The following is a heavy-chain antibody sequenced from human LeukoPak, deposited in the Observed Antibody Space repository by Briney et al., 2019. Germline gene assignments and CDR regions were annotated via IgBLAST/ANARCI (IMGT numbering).Heavy chain of an antibody. D-gene: IGHD6-19*01. CDR3: APWLVLNWFDP. CDR1: GFTFSSCA. Sequence: GGSLRLSCLASGFTFSSCAMSWVRQAPGKGLEWVSAVSGSGGSTYYADSVKGRFTISRDNSKNTLYLQMNSLRAEDTAAHYCAPWLVLNWFDPWGQGTLVTVSS. V-gene: IGHV3-23*01. CDR2: VSGSGGST. J-gene: IGHJ5*02.